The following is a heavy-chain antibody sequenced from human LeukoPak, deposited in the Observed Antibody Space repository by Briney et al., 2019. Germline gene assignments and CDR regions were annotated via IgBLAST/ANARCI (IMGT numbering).Heavy chain of an antibody. Sequence: SGTLSLTCTVSGVSISSFYWSWIRQPPGKGLEWIGYVYSSGSTNYNPSLKSRLTVSVDTSKNQFSLQLSSVTAADTAVYYCARHGDYYCRSTTCFDYWGQGTLVTVSS. CDR2: VYSSGST. CDR3: ARHGDYYCRSTTCFDY. D-gene: IGHD2-2*01. V-gene: IGHV4-59*08. CDR1: GVSISSFY. J-gene: IGHJ4*02.